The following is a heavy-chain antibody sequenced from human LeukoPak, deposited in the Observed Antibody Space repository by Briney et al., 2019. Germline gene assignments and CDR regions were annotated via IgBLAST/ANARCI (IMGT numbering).Heavy chain of an antibody. CDR1: GGSFSGYY. Sequence: SETLSLTCAVYGGSFSGYYWSWIRQPPGKGLEWIGEINHSGSTNHIPSLKSRVTISVDTSKNQFSLKLRSVTAADTAVYYCARGHSYRRIVVVITNYYFDYWGQGTLVTVSS. CDR3: ARGHSYRRIVVVITNYYFDY. V-gene: IGHV4-34*01. D-gene: IGHD3-22*01. J-gene: IGHJ4*02. CDR2: INHSGST.